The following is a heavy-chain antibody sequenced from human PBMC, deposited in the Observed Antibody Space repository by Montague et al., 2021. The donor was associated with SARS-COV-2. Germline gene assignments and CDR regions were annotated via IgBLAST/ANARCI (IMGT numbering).Heavy chain of an antibody. D-gene: IGHD2-15*01. Sequence: SETLSLTCSVSGGSISTYYWSWIRQPPGKGLEWIGYIYYSGSTNYNPSLKSRVTISIDTFKNQFSLELSSVTAADMAVYYCSSPGGYCTGGSCCYVYWGQGTLVHVSS. CDR2: IYYSGST. CDR3: SSPGGYCTGGSCCYVY. J-gene: IGHJ4*02. CDR1: GGSISTYY. V-gene: IGHV4-59*01.